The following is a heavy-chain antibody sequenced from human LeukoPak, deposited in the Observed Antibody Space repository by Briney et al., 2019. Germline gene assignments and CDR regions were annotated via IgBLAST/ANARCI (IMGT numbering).Heavy chain of an antibody. J-gene: IGHJ1*01. CDR3: ARAKRRDGYWAFFQH. V-gene: IGHV3-33*01. CDR2: IWFDESYK. CDR1: GFTFSNYG. Sequence: PGRSLRLSCAASGFTFSNYGMHWVRQAPGKGLEWAAVIWFDESYKYYADSVKGRFTISRDNSNNTLYLQMTSLRVEDTAVYYCARAKRRDGYWAFFQHWGQGTLVTVSS. D-gene: IGHD5-24*01.